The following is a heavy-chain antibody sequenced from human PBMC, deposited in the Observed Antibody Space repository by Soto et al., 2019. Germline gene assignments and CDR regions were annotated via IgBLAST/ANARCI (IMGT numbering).Heavy chain of an antibody. CDR3: ARERGSGSYYRARWFDP. CDR2: IYHSGST. CDR1: GGSISSYY. V-gene: IGHV4-59*12. D-gene: IGHD3-10*01. J-gene: IGHJ5*02. Sequence: SETLSLTCTVSGGSISSYYWSWIRQPPGKGLEWIGYIYHSGSTNYNPSLKSRVTISVDTSKNQFSLKLSSVTAADTVVYYCARERGSGSYYRARWFDPWGQGTLVTVSS.